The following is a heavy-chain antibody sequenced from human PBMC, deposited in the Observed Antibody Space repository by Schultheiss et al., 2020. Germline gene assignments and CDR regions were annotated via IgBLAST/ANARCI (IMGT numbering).Heavy chain of an antibody. J-gene: IGHJ6*02. CDR1: GFTFSSYS. D-gene: IGHD5-24*01. CDR3: ARDSGEMATYYYYYYGMDV. CDR2: IRSSSSTI. V-gene: IGHV3-48*02. Sequence: GGSLRLSCAASGFTFSSYSMNWVRQAPGKGLEWVSYIRSSSSTIYYADSVKGRFTISRDNAKNSLYLQMNSLRDEDTAVYYCARDSGEMATYYYYYYGMDVWGQGTTVTVSS.